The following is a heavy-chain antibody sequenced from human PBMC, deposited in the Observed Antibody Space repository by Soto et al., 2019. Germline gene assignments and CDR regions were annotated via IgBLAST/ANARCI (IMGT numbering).Heavy chain of an antibody. V-gene: IGHV4-59*01. CDR3: ARQDGAYYDSSGYYHY. CDR2: IYYSGST. Sequence: SSETLSLTCTVAGGSISSYYWSWIRQPPGKGLEWIGYIYYSGSTNYNPSLKSRVTISVDTSKNQFSLKLSSVTAADTAVYYCARQDGAYYDSSGYYHYWGQGTLVTVSS. D-gene: IGHD3-22*01. CDR1: GGSISSYY. J-gene: IGHJ4*02.